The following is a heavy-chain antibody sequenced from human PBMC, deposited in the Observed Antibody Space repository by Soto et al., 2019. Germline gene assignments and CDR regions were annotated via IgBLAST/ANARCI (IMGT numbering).Heavy chain of an antibody. CDR2: IIPLFGKP. D-gene: IGHD3-16*01. J-gene: IGHJ5*02. V-gene: IGHV1-69*13. CDR3: ALFESDDDVWGSFRS. CDR1: GGIFSNYG. Sequence: ASVKVSCKASGGIFSNYGFSWVRQAPGQGLEWMGGIIPLFGKPSYAQKFQGRLIISADASTNRAYLDLYSLTTEDAGIYYCALFESDDDVWGSFRSWGQGTPVTVSS.